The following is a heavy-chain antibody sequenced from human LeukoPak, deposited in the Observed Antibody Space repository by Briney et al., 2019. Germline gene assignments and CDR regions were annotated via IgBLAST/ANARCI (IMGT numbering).Heavy chain of an antibody. CDR1: GGSISSGDYY. CDR3: ARSTRSSALRT. D-gene: IGHD3-10*01. Sequence: PSETLSLTCTVSGGSISSGDYYWSWIRQPPGKGLEWIGYIYYTGSTNYNPSLKSRITISVDRSKNQFSLKLRSVTAADTAVYYCARSTRSSALRTWGQGTLVTVSS. V-gene: IGHV4-61*08. J-gene: IGHJ4*02. CDR2: IYYTGST.